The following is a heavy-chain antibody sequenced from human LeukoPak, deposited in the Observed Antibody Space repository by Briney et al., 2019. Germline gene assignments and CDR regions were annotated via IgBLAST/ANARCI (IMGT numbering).Heavy chain of an antibody. D-gene: IGHD6-19*01. CDR3: AKGAGPPWFDP. Sequence: SETLSLTCTVSNGSISSDTYFWSWIRQPAGKGLEWIGRISSSGISTYSPSLKSRVTISIDTSRNQVSMNLNSVTAADTAVYYGAKGAGPPWFDPWGQGTLVTVSS. CDR1: NGSISSDTYF. J-gene: IGHJ5*02. CDR2: ISSSGIS. V-gene: IGHV4-61*02.